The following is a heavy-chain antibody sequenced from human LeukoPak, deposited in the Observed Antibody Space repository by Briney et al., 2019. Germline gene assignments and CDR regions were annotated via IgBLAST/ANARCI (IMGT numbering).Heavy chain of an antibody. CDR3: AKTGGGSSFLTYFDY. CDR1: GFTFSSYA. J-gene: IGHJ4*02. D-gene: IGHD6-6*01. Sequence: GGSLRLSCAASGFTFSSYAMSWVREAPGEGGEWVSAIDGSGGSTYYADSVKGRFTISRDNSKNTLYLQMNSLRAEDTAVYYCAKTGGGSSFLTYFDYWGQGTLVTVSS. V-gene: IGHV3-23*01. CDR2: IDGSGGST.